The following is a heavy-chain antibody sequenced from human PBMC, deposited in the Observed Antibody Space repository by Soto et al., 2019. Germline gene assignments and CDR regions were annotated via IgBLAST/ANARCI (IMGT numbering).Heavy chain of an antibody. D-gene: IGHD3-22*01. CDR3: ARRLYYDSSGFEGGGMDV. CDR2: INYSGST. V-gene: IGHV4-39*01. CDR1: GGSISSGGYY. Sequence: PSETLSLTCTVSGGSISSGGYYWSWIRQPPGTGLEWIGRINYSGSTNYNPSLKSRVTISVDTSKNQFSLKLSSVTAADTAVYYCARRLYYDSSGFEGGGMDVWGQGTTVTVSS. J-gene: IGHJ6*02.